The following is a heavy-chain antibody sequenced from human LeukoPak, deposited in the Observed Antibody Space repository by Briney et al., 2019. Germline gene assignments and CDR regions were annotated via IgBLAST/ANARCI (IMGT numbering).Heavy chain of an antibody. D-gene: IGHD4-17*01. V-gene: IGHV3-7*01. CDR3: ARSKQGPYGDRKNAFDI. CDR1: GFTFSSYW. CDR2: IKQDGSEK. Sequence: PGGSLRLSCAASGFTFSSYWMSWVRQAPGKGLEWVANIKQDGSEKYYVDSVKGRFTISRDNAKNSLYLQMNSLRAEDTAVYYCARSKQGPYGDRKNAFDIWGQGTMVTVSS. J-gene: IGHJ3*02.